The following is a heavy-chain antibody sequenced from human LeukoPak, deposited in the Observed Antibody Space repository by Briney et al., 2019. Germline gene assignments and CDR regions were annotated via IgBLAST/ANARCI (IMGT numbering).Heavy chain of an antibody. J-gene: IGHJ6*02. CDR2: ISWNSGSI. Sequence: PGGSLRLSCAASGFTFDDYAMHWVRQAPGKGLEWVSGISWNSGSIGYADSVKGRFTISRDNAKNSLYLQMNSLRAEDTALYYCEKDLLAYSNSPDYYYYGMDVWGQGTTVTVSS. D-gene: IGHD4-11*01. CDR3: EKDLLAYSNSPDYYYYGMDV. CDR1: GFTFDDYA. V-gene: IGHV3-9*01.